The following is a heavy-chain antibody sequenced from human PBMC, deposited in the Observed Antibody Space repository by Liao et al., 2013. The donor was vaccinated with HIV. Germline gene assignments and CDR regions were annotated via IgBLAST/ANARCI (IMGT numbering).Heavy chain of an antibody. CDR1: GGSISTYY. V-gene: IGHV4-4*07. D-gene: IGHD7-27*01. CDR3: ARSFHPRLGGSGAFDI. CDR2: IYISGST. Sequence: QVQLQESGPGLVKPSETLSLTCAVSGGSISTYYWSWIRQPAGKGLEWIGRIYISGSTNYNPSLKSRVTMSLDTSKNQFSLKLSSVTAADTAVYYCARSFHPRLGGSGAFDIWGQGTMVTVSS. J-gene: IGHJ3*02.